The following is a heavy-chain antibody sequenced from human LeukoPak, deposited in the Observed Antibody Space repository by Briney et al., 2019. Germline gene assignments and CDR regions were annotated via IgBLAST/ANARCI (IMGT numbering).Heavy chain of an antibody. Sequence: PSETLSLTCTVCGGSINSSDYYWGWIRQPPGKGLEWIGSIYHSGSMYASLKSRVTISVDTSKNQFSLKLSSVTAADTAVYYCARGHSSSWGTGNFDHWGQGTLVTVSS. CDR1: GGSINSSDYY. J-gene: IGHJ4*02. CDR3: ARGHSSSWGTGNFDH. D-gene: IGHD6-13*01. CDR2: IYHSGSM. V-gene: IGHV4-39*07.